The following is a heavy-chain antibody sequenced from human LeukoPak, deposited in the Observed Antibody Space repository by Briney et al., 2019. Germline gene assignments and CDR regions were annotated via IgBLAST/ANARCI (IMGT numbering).Heavy chain of an antibody. J-gene: IGHJ4*02. CDR1: GGSISSYY. V-gene: IGHV4-59*01. CDR2: IYYSGST. Sequence: SETLSLTCTVSGGSISSYYWSWIRQPPGKGLEWIGYIYYSGSTNYNPSLKSRVTISVDTSKNQFSLKLSSVTAADTAVYYCARTWGYFDYWGQGTLVTVSS. D-gene: IGHD7-27*01. CDR3: ARTWGYFDY.